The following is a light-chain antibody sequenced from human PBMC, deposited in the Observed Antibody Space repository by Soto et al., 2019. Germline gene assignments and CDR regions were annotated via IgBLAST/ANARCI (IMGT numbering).Light chain of an antibody. V-gene: IGLV2-14*01. CDR3: SSYTSSSTLI. J-gene: IGLJ2*01. Sequence: QSALTQPASVSGSPGQSIAISCTGTSSDVGGYNYVAWYQQYPGKAPKLMIFDVSNRPSGVSSRFSGSKSGNTASLTIPGLQAEDEADYYCSSYTSSSTLIFGRGTKLTVL. CDR1: SSDVGGYNY. CDR2: DVS.